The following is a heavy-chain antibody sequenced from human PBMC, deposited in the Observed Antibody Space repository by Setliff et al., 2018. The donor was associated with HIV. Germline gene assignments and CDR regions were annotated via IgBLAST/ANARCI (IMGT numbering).Heavy chain of an antibody. V-gene: IGHV3-30*12. D-gene: IGHD3-3*01. CDR2: MYYDGVTT. J-gene: IGHJ4*02. CDR3: ARGRVLEWLLNH. Sequence: GGSLRLSCEASGFNVEKSGMHWIRQAPGKGLEWVAVMYYDGVTTYYADSVKGRFTISRDGSKNMIFLQMNSLRVDDTAVSYCARGRVLEWLLNHWGQGTRVTVSS. CDR1: GFNVEKSG.